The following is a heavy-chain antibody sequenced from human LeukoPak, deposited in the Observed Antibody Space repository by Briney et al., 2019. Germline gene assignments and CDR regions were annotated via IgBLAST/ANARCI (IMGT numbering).Heavy chain of an antibody. CDR3: ARGDGIY. J-gene: IGHJ4*02. V-gene: IGHV4-38-2*02. D-gene: IGHD5-24*01. CDR2: IYHSGST. Sequence: SETLSLTCTVSGYSISSGYYWGWIRQPPGKGLEWIGSIYHSGSTYYNPSLKSRVTISVDTSKNQFSLKLSSVTATDTAVYYCARGDGIYWGQGTLVTVSS. CDR1: GYSISSGYY.